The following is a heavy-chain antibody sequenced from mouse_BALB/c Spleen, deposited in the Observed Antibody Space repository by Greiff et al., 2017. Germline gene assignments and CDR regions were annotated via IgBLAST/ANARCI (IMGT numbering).Heavy chain of an antibody. J-gene: IGHJ4*01. CDR3: ARDDYYGPNYAMDY. CDR1: GFTFSSYG. V-gene: IGHV5-6-3*01. Sequence: EVKLVESGGGLVQPGGSLKLSCAASGFTFSSYGMSWVRQTPDKRLELVATINSNGGSTYYPDSVKGRFTISRDNAKNTLYLQMSSLKSEDTAMYYCARDDYYGPNYAMDYWGQGTSVTVSS. D-gene: IGHD1-2*01. CDR2: INSNGGST.